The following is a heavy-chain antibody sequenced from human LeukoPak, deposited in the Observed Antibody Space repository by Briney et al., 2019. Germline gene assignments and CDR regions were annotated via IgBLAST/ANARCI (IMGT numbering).Heavy chain of an antibody. V-gene: IGHV1-2*02. CDR1: GYTFTGYY. Sequence: ASVKVSCKASGYTFTGYYMHLVRQAPGQGLEWMGWINPNSGGTNYAQKFQGRVTMTRDTSISTAYMELSRLRSDDTAVYYCARDFSEPIAAAPGLGYWGQGTLVTVSS. CDR2: INPNSGGT. D-gene: IGHD6-13*01. CDR3: ARDFSEPIAAAPGLGY. J-gene: IGHJ4*02.